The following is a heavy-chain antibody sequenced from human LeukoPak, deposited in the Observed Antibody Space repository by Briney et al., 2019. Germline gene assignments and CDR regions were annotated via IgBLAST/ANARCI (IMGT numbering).Heavy chain of an antibody. CDR2: INPSGGST. D-gene: IGHD3-10*01. J-gene: IGHJ4*02. Sequence: ASVKVSCKASGYTFTSYYMHCVRQAPGQGLEWMGIINPSGGSTSYAQKFQGRVTMTRDTSTSTVYMELSSLRSEDTAVYYCARGGYYGSGSYYPFDYWGQGTLVTVSS. CDR1: GYTFTSYY. V-gene: IGHV1-46*01. CDR3: ARGGYYGSGSYYPFDY.